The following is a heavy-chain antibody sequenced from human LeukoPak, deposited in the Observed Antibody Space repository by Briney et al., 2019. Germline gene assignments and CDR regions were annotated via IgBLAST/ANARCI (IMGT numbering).Heavy chain of an antibody. CDR1: GFTFSSFA. Sequence: PGGSLRLSCAASGFTFSSFAMHWVRQAPGKGLAWVAVISYDGTDKYQADSVRGRFTISRDNSKNTLYLQMNSLRAEDTAVYYCAKDLVSITMVRGVIFHWGQGTLVTVSS. D-gene: IGHD3-10*01. V-gene: IGHV3-30*04. CDR3: AKDLVSITMVRGVIFH. J-gene: IGHJ4*02. CDR2: ISYDGTDK.